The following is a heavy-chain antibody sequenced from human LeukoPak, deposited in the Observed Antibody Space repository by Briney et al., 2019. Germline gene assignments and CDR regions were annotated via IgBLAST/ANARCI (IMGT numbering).Heavy chain of an antibody. CDR1: GETLTESA. V-gene: IGHV1-24*01. D-gene: IGHD3-10*02. CDR2: FDPENGET. Sequence: GASVKVSCKISGETLTESAIHWVRQAPGKGLEWMGGFDPENGETVYAQKFQGRVTLTEDTSIDTAYMELSGLRSEDTAVYFCCSGSNCYHWYMDVWGKGTTVTVSS. CDR3: CSGSNCYHWYMDV. J-gene: IGHJ6*03.